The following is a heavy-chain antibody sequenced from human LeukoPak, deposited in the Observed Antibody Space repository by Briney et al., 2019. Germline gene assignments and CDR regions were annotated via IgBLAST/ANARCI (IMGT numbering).Heavy chain of an antibody. Sequence: PGGSLRLSCAASGFIFSDHYMDWVRQAPGKGLEWVGRIRHRGDGNTTEYAASVKGRFIIPRDDSKNSLYVQMNSLQTEDTAVYYCVRGDWNGGRYYLADYWGQGTLVTVSS. CDR3: VRGDWNGGRYYLADY. J-gene: IGHJ4*02. CDR1: GFIFSDHY. D-gene: IGHD2-15*01. CDR2: IRHRGDGNTT. V-gene: IGHV3-72*01.